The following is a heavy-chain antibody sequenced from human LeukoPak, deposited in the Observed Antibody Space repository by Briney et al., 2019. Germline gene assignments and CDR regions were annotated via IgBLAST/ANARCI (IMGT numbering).Heavy chain of an antibody. J-gene: IGHJ4*02. CDR2: IKQDGSEK. V-gene: IGHV3-7*01. Sequence: PGGSLRLSCAASGFTFSSYWMSWVRQAPGKGLEWVANIKQDGSEKYYVDSVKGRFTISRDNAKSSLYLQMNSLRAEDTAVYYCARLRRYNIVVITYFDYWGQGTLVTVSS. CDR3: ARLRRYNIVVITYFDY. CDR1: GFTFSSYW. D-gene: IGHD3-22*01.